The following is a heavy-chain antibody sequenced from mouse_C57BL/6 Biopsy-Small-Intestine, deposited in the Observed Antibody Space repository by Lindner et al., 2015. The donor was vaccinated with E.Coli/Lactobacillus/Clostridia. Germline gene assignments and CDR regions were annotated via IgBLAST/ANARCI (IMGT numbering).Heavy chain of an antibody. J-gene: IGHJ3*01. CDR2: INAGNGNT. D-gene: IGHD1-1*02. CDR1: GYTFTSY. V-gene: IGHV1-66*01. CDR3: ARGRIVGAMGWFDI. Sequence: SVKVSCKAPGYTFTSYMHWVRQAPGQRLEWMGWINAGNGNTKYSQKFQGRVTMTRNTSISTAYMELSSLRSEDTAVYYCARGRIVGAMGWFDIWGQGTMVTVSS.